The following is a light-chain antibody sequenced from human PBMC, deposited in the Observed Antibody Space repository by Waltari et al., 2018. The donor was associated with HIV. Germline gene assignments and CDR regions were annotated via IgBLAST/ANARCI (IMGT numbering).Light chain of an antibody. CDR3: GAWDSSLNDDGV. V-gene: IGLV1-51*01. CDR1: SSNIGKTS. J-gene: IGLJ2*01. CDR2: DNN. Sequence: QSVLTQPPSVSAAPGQNVIISCSGSSSNIGKTSVSWYQQLPGTAPQLLIYDNNQRPSGIPDRFSGSKSGTSATLVVIGRQTGDEADYYCGAWDSSLNDDGVFGGGTKLTVL.